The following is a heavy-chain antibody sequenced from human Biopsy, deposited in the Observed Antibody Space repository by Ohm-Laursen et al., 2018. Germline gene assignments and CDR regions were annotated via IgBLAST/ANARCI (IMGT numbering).Heavy chain of an antibody. D-gene: IGHD3-3*01. CDR1: GGSIISYY. CDR2: VYNGGIT. V-gene: IGHV4-59*07. J-gene: IGHJ5*02. CDR3: ARTPRDSFWSGSYKRGLWFDP. Sequence: SDTLSLTCSVSGGSIISYYWTCMRQPPGQGLEWIGHVYNGGITDYNPSLKSRVTISKDTSKNQFSLQVNSVTAADTAVYYCARTPRDSFWSGSYKRGLWFDPWGQGTLVIVSS.